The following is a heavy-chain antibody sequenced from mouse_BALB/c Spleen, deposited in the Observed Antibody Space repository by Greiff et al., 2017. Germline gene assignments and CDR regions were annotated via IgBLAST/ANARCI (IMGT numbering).Heavy chain of an antibody. D-gene: IGHD2-4*01. CDR3: TRYDYACLAY. V-gene: IGHV1S81*02. CDR1: GYTFTSYY. CDR2: INPSNGGT. J-gene: IGHJ3*01. Sequence: QVQLQQSGAELVKPGASVKLSCKASGYTFTSYYMYWVKQRPGQGLEWIGEINPSNGGTNFNEKFKSKATLTVDKSSSTAYMQLSSLTSEDSAVYYCTRYDYACLAYWGQGTLVTVSA.